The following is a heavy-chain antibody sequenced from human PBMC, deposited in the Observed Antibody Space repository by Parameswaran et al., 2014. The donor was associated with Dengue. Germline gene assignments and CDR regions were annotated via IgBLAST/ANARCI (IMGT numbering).Heavy chain of an antibody. CDR2: MNPNSGNT. CDR3: ARGFYGDPEDGYYGMDV. V-gene: IGHV1-8*01. D-gene: IGHD4-17*01. Sequence: WVRQAPGQGLEWMGWMNPNSGNTGYAQKFQGRVTMTRNTSISTAYMELSSLRSEDTAVYYCARGFYGDPEDGYYGMDVWGQGTTVTVSS. J-gene: IGHJ6*02.